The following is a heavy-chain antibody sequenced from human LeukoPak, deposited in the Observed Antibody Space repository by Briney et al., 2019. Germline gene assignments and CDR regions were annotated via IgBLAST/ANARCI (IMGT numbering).Heavy chain of an antibody. CDR1: GFTLSDYW. J-gene: IGHJ4*02. CDR2: IKEDGSEK. CDR3: ARDRGYSSFDY. D-gene: IGHD5-18*01. Sequence: PGGSLRLSCAPSGFTLSDYWMSSVRQAPGKGLERVANIKEDGSEKNYVDSVKGRFTISRDNAKNSLYLQMNSLRAEDAALFYCARDRGYSSFDYWGQGTLVTVSS. V-gene: IGHV3-7*01.